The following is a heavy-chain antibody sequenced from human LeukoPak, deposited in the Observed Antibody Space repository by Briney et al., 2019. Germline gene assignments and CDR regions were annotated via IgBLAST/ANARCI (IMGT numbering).Heavy chain of an antibody. CDR2: IYYSGSI. CDR3: ASLGEMEYYDFWSGHFKFDD. V-gene: IGHV4-39*01. D-gene: IGHD3-3*01. CDR1: GGTISSSTYY. Sequence: PSESLTLTCIVSGGTISSSTYYWGWIRQSTGKGLEWIGSIYYSGSIYYNPSLKSRVTMSVETSKTHFSVKLSSVTAADTAVYYCASLGEMEYYDFWSGHFKFDDWGQGTLVTVSS. J-gene: IGHJ4*02.